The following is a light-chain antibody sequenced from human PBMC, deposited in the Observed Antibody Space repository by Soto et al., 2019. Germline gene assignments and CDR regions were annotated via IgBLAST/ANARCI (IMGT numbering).Light chain of an antibody. CDR3: QQVNDYPLT. CDR2: ATS. V-gene: IGKV1-9*01. Sequence: DIQLTQSPSFLSASVGDRVTITCRASQGIRSYLAWYQQKPGKAPKLLIYATSTLQSGVPSRFSGSGSGTEFTLTISCLQPEDFANYYCQQVNDYPLTFGGGTKVEIK. J-gene: IGKJ4*01. CDR1: QGIRSY.